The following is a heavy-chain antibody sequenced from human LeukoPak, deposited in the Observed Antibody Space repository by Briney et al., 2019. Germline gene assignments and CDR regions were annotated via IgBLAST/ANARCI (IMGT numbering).Heavy chain of an antibody. Sequence: GGSLRLSCAASGFTFSRYWMHWVRQAPGKGLVWVSRINSGGSSVTYADSVKGRFTISRDNAKNTLFLQMNSLRAEDTALYYCAKGSSGYFFDLWGQGTLVTVSS. V-gene: IGHV3-74*01. CDR1: GFTFSRYW. J-gene: IGHJ4*02. CDR2: INSGGSSV. D-gene: IGHD3-22*01. CDR3: AKGSSGYFFDL.